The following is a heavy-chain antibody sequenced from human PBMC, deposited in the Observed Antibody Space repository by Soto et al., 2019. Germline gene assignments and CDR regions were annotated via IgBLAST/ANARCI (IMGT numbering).Heavy chain of an antibody. CDR2: IYSGGTT. Sequence: VGSLRLSCAASGLIVSDNYMTWVRQTPGKGLEWVSVIYSGGTTYYADSVKGRFTISRDNSKNTLYLQMNNLRAEDTALYYCASHSAVVTAMVHAFDIWGQGTMVTVSS. V-gene: IGHV3-53*01. D-gene: IGHD2-21*02. CDR3: ASHSAVVTAMVHAFDI. CDR1: GLIVSDNY. J-gene: IGHJ3*02.